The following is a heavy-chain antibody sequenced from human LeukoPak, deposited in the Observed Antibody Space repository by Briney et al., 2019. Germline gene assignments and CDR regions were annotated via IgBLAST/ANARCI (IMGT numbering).Heavy chain of an antibody. V-gene: IGHV1-69*06. Sequence: GASVKVSCKASGGTFSSYAISWVRQAPGQGLEWMGGIIPIFGTANYAQKFQGRVTITADKSTSTAYMELSSLRSEDTAVYYCAGRDIEPRAWFDPWGQGTLVTVSS. CDR3: AGRDIEPRAWFDP. D-gene: IGHD5-12*01. CDR1: GGTFSSYA. CDR2: IIPIFGTA. J-gene: IGHJ5*02.